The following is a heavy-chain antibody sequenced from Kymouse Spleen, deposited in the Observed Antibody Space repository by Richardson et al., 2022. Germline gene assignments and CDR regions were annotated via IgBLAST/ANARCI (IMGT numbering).Heavy chain of an antibody. CDR1: GGSFSGYY. V-gene: IGHV4-34*01. J-gene: IGHJ4*02. CDR2: INHSGST. D-gene: IGHD6-13*01. Sequence: QVQLQQWGAGLLKPSETLSLTCAVYGGSFSGYYWSWIRQPPGKGLEWIGEINHSGSTNYNPSLKSRVTISVDTSKNQFSLKLSSVTAADTAVYYCARRAAAVPFDYWGQGTLVTVSS. CDR3: ARRAAAVPFDY.